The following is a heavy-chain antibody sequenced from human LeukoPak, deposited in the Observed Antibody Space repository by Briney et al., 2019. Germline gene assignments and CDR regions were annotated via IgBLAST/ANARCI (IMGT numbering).Heavy chain of an antibody. D-gene: IGHD1-14*01. CDR1: GGSITVYY. Sequence: SETLSLTCSVSGGSITVYYWGWIRQPPGKGLEWIGSIYYSGSTYYNPSLKSRVTISVDTSKYQFSLKLSSVTAADTAVYYCARQTVTPDDAFDIWGQGTMVTVSS. CDR2: IYYSGST. CDR3: ARQTVTPDDAFDI. V-gene: IGHV4-39*01. J-gene: IGHJ3*02.